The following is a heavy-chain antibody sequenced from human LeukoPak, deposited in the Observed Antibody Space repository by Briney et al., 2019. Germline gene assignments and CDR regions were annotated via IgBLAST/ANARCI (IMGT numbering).Heavy chain of an antibody. V-gene: IGHV1-18*01. CDR2: ISAYNGNT. Sequence: ASVKVSCKASGYTFTSCGISWVRQAPGQGLEWMGWISAYNGNTNYAQKLQGRVTMTTDTSTSTAYMELRSLRSDDTAVYYCASGYCSGGSCYGYYYYGMDVWGQGTTVTVSS. D-gene: IGHD2-15*01. J-gene: IGHJ6*02. CDR3: ASGYCSGGSCYGYYYYGMDV. CDR1: GYTFTSCG.